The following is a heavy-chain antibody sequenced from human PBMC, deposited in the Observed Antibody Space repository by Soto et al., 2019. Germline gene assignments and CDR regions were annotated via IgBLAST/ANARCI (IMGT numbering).Heavy chain of an antibody. J-gene: IGHJ4*01. V-gene: IGHV1-18*04. D-gene: IGHD3-10*01. Sequence: QVHVVQSGAEVKKPGDSVKVSCKTSGYIFSDYGINWVRQAPGQGLEWMGWISTYSGNANLAQKLQGRVTMTTDTSTNTAYMELRSLKSDDTAVYYCAKRTSGTTWGESDYWGHGTLVTVSS. CDR3: AKRTSGTTWGESDY. CDR2: ISTYSGNA. CDR1: GYIFSDYG.